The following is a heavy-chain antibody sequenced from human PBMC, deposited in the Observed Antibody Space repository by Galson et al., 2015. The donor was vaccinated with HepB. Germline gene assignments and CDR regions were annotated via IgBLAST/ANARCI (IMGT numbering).Heavy chain of an antibody. CDR2: IIPIFGTA. D-gene: IGHD2-2*01. CDR1: GVSFTSDA. CDR3: ARGKAVDISSWRYQGGWFDP. V-gene: IGHV1-69*13. Sequence: SVKVSCKASGVSFTSDAISWVRQAPGQGLEWMGGIIPIFGTANYAQKFQDRVTITADESTSTGYMEANRLTSEDTAVYFCARGKAVDISSWRYQGGWFDPWGQGTLVTVSS. J-gene: IGHJ5*02.